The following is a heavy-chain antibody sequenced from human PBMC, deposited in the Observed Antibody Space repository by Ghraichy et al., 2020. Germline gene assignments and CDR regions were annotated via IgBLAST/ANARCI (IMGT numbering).Heavy chain of an antibody. D-gene: IGHD2-2*01. CDR1: GGSISSGGYY. J-gene: IGHJ6*02. CDR2: IYYSGST. V-gene: IGHV4-31*03. Sequence: SETLSLTCTVSGGSISSGGYYWSWIRQHPGKGLEWIGYIYYSGSTYYNPSLKSRVTISVDTSKNQFSLKLSSVTAADTAVYYCARDKPAANAVGPYGMDVWGQGTTVTVSS. CDR3: ARDKPAANAVGPYGMDV.